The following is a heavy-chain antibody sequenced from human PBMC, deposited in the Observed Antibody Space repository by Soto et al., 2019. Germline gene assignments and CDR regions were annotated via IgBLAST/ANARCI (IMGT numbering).Heavy chain of an antibody. CDR1: GASIRDGDYY. J-gene: IGHJ4*02. CDR2: IDYTGGT. CDR3: ARVGYGDSGRGYYFDF. Sequence: QVRLQESGPRLVKPSQTLSLTCSVSGASIRDGDYYWSWLRQPPGKGPEWIGIIDYTGGTHYNPALPGAVSTSVDTSANQSSLKANFVTPADSAVYYCARVGYGDSGRGYYFDFWGPGILVTVPS. D-gene: IGHD4-17*01. V-gene: IGHV4-30-4*01.